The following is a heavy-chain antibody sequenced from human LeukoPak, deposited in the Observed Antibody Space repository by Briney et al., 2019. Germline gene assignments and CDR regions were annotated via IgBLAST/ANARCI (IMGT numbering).Heavy chain of an antibody. CDR3: ASASGGPGTFYRIDY. V-gene: IGHV4-39*01. J-gene: IGHJ4*02. D-gene: IGHD3-16*01. CDR2: MYFSGST. CDR1: GGSVRSSSYY. Sequence: PSETLSLTCTVSGGSVRSSSYYWGWIRQPPGKGLEWIGSMYFSGSTYYKPSLKSRVTISVGTSKNQFSLKLRSVTAADTALYYCASASGGPGTFYRIDYWGQETLVTVSS.